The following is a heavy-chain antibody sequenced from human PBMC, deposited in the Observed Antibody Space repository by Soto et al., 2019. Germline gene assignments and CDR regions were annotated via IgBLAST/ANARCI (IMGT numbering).Heavy chain of an antibody. CDR1: GGSISSGGCY. V-gene: IGHV4-31*03. J-gene: IGHJ6*01. D-gene: IGHD3-16*01. Sequence: PSETLSLTCTVSGGSISSGGCYLSWIRQHPGQGLEWIGYIYYSGSTYCNRSLKSRVTIYVDTSKNQFSLKLSSVTAADMAVYYCARLNGGDSYYYGMEVWGVGTTVTVSS. CDR3: ARLNGGDSYYYGMEV. CDR2: IYYSGST.